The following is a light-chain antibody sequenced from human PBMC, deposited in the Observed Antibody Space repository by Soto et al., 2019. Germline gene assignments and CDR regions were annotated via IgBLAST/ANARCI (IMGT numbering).Light chain of an antibody. CDR2: GAS. CDR1: QSISDT. Sequence: EIVLTQSPGTLSSSPGGRATLSCRASQSISDTLAWYQQKPGQAPRLLIHGASTRAPGFPARFSGSGSGTDFTLTISSLQSEDFAVYYCQQYNNWPWTFGQGTKVDI. J-gene: IGKJ1*01. V-gene: IGKV3-15*01. CDR3: QQYNNWPWT.